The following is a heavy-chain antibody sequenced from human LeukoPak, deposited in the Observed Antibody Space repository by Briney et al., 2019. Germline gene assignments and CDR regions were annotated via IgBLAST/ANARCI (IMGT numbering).Heavy chain of an antibody. CDR2: IDSGGTVR. V-gene: IGHV3-48*03. J-gene: IGHJ4*02. D-gene: IGHD3-16*02. Sequence: GGSLRLSCAASGFTFSNFDMTWVRQAPGKGLEWLSYIDSGGTVRYYADSVNRRFTISRDNAKNSLHLQMGSLRAEDTAVYYCARETRGGTYRYNFLDYWGLGTLVTVSS. CDR1: GFTFSNFD. CDR3: ARETRGGTYRYNFLDY.